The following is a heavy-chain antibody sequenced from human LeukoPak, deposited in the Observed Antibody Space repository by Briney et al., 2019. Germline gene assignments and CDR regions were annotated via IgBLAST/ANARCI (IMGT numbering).Heavy chain of an antibody. CDR2: IYHSGST. V-gene: IGHV4-38-2*01. D-gene: IGHD3-3*01. CDR3: ATHYDFWSGYVTY. Sequence: SETLSLTCAVSGYSISSGYYWGWIRQPPGKGLAWIGSIYHSGSTYYNPSLKSRVTISVDTSKNQFSLKLSSVTAADTAVYYCATHYDFWSGYVTYWGLGTLVTVSS. CDR1: GYSISSGYY. J-gene: IGHJ4*02.